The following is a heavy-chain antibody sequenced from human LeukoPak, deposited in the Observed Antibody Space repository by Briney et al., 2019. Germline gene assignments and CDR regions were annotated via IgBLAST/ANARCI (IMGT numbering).Heavy chain of an antibody. Sequence: GGSLRLSCAASGFTFSSVWTFWVRQAPGKGLEWVANIKQDGSEKYYVDSVKGRFTISRDNAKNSLYLQMNSLRAEDTAVYYCARSRSDYDFWSGYHLDYWGQGTLVTVSS. CDR1: GFTFSSVW. CDR2: IKQDGSEK. V-gene: IGHV3-7*01. J-gene: IGHJ4*02. D-gene: IGHD3-3*01. CDR3: ARSRSDYDFWSGYHLDY.